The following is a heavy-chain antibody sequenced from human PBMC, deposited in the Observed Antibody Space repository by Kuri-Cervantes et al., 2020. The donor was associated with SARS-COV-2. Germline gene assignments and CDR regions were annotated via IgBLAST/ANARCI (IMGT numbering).Heavy chain of an antibody. V-gene: IGHV4-34*01. J-gene: IGHJ4*02. CDR2: INHSGRT. D-gene: IGHD3-3*01. Sequence: GSLRLSCAVYGDSFSGYLWSWIRQAPGKGLEWIGEINHSGRTNYNPSLKSRVTISVDTSKNQFSLKLSSVTAADTAVYYCARRGRITIFGVVTSFDYWGQGTLVTVSS. CDR1: GDSFSGYL. CDR3: ARRGRITIFGVVTSFDY.